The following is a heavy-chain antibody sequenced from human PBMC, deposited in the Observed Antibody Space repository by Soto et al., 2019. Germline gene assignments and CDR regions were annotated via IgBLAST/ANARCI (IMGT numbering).Heavy chain of an antibody. CDR1: GYTFTSYY. V-gene: IGHV1-46*01. CDR3: ARGGYYDILTGYYNYYYYYGMDV. CDR2: INPSGGST. J-gene: IGHJ6*02. Sequence: GASVKVSCKASGYTFTSYYMHWVRQAPGQGLEWMGIINPSGGSTSYAQKFQGRVTMTRDTSTSTVYMELSSLRSEDTAVYYCARGGYYDILTGYYNYYYYYGMDVWGQGTTVTVSS. D-gene: IGHD3-9*01.